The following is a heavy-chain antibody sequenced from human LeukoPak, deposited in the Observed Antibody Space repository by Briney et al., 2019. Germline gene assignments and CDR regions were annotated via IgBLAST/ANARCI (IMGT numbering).Heavy chain of an antibody. CDR2: IRYDGSNI. CDR1: GFTFSNYG. CDR3: AKDRSFGRSDGFDI. Sequence: GGSLRLSCAASGFTFSNYGMQWVRQAPGKGLEWVAFIRYDGSNIFYADSVKGRSTISRDISKSTLYLEMNSLRAEDTAVYYCAKDRSFGRSDGFDIWGQGTMVTVSS. V-gene: IGHV3-30*02. J-gene: IGHJ3*02. D-gene: IGHD2-15*01.